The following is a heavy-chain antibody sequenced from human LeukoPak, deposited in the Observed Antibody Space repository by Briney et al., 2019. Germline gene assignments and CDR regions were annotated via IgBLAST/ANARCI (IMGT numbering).Heavy chain of an antibody. CDR2: IYYSGST. Sequence: SETLSLTCTVSGGSISSSSYYWGWIRQPPGKGLEWIGSIYYSGSTYYNPSLKSRVTISVDTSKNQFSLKLSSVTAADTAVYYCARCMTTVTTANFDYWGQGTLVTVSS. J-gene: IGHJ4*02. V-gene: IGHV4-39*07. CDR3: ARCMTTVTTANFDY. CDR1: GGSISSSSYY. D-gene: IGHD4-17*01.